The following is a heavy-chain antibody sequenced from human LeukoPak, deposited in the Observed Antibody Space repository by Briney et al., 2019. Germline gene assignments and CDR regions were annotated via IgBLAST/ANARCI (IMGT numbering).Heavy chain of an antibody. D-gene: IGHD6-19*01. Sequence: SETLSLTCIASGGSIGSYYWSWVRQSPVKGLEWMGNIYYSGTTNYNPSLKSRVTMSVHSSRNQLSLKLSSVAAAYTAVYYCAGGPGWYEISFQHWGQGSLVTVSS. CDR1: GGSIGSYY. J-gene: IGHJ1*01. CDR3: AGGPGWYEISFQH. V-gene: IGHV4-59*01. CDR2: IYYSGTT.